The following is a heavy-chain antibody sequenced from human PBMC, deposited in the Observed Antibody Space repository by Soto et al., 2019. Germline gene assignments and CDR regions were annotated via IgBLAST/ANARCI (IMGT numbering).Heavy chain of an antibody. CDR2: IWYGGSNK. V-gene: IGHV3-33*01. D-gene: IGHD3-10*01. Sequence: QVQLVESGGGVVQPGRSLRLSCAASGFTFSSYGMHWVRQAPGKGLEWVAVIWYGGSNKYYADSVKGRFTISRDNSKNTLYLQMNSLRAEDTAVYYCARERYYGSGTNYYFDYWGQGTLVTVSS. CDR3: ARERYYGSGTNYYFDY. CDR1: GFTFSSYG. J-gene: IGHJ4*02.